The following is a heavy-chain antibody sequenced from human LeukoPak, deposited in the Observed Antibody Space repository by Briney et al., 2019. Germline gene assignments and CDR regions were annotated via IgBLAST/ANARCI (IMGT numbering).Heavy chain of an antibody. CDR2: IYISGTT. J-gene: IGHJ3*01. CDR3: ARWVSHSFDV. CDR1: GGSISSSY. D-gene: IGHD2-21*01. V-gene: IGHV4-4*07. Sequence: SETLSLTCTVSGGSISSSYWSWIRQPAGKGLEWIGRIYISGTTNYNPSLKSRVTMSVDTSKNQFSLKVTSVTAADTAVYYCARWVSHSFDVWGQGTMVTVSS.